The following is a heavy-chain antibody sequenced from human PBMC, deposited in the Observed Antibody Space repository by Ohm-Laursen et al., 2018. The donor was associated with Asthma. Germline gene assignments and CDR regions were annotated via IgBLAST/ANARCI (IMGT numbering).Heavy chain of an antibody. J-gene: IGHJ4*02. CDR3: ARGGSIAVAGNFDY. V-gene: IGHV4-30-4*02. D-gene: IGHD6-19*01. Sequence: SDTLSLTCTVSGGSISSGDYYWSWIRQPPGKGLEWIGYIYYSGSTYYNPSLKSRVTISVDTSKNQFSLKLSSVTAADTAVYYCARGGSIAVAGNFDYWGQGTLVTVSS. CDR2: IYYSGST. CDR1: GGSISSGDYY.